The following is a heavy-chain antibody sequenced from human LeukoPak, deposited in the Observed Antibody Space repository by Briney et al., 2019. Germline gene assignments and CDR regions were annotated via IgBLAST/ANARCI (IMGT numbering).Heavy chain of an antibody. CDR3: VRIYGDLDY. CDR1: GFTFSSYS. Sequence: GGSLRLSCAASGFTFSSYSMNWVRQAPGKGLEWVSYISSSSSTIYYADSVKGRFTISRDNAKNSLFLQMNSLRAEDTAVYYCVRIYGDLDYWGQGTLVTVSS. V-gene: IGHV3-48*01. D-gene: IGHD4-17*01. CDR2: ISSSSSTI. J-gene: IGHJ4*02.